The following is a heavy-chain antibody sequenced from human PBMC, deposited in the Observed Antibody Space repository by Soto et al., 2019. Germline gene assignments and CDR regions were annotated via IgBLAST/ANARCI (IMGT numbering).Heavy chain of an antibody. CDR2: ISSSSSYI. CDR1: GFTFSSYS. J-gene: IGHJ2*01. V-gene: IGHV3-21*01. D-gene: IGHD3-3*01. Sequence: GSLRLSCAASGFTFSSYSMNWVRQAPGKGLEWVSSISSSSSYIYYADSVKGRFTISRDNAKNSLYLQMNSLRAEDTAVYYCARDAGSGAKFGVVILDYWYFDLWGRGTLVTVSS. CDR3: ARDAGSGAKFGVVILDYWYFDL.